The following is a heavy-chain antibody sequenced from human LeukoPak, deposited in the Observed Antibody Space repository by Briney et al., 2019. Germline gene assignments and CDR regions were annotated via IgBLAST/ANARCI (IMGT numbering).Heavy chain of an antibody. CDR1: GFTFSSYG. Sequence: GRSLRLSCAASGFTFSSYGMHWVRQAPGKGLEWVAVISYDGSNKYYADSVKGRFTISRDNSKNTLYLQMNSLRAEDTAVYYCAKDHRYGDSPVTGIDYWGQGTLVTVSS. J-gene: IGHJ4*02. CDR3: AKDHRYGDSPVTGIDY. D-gene: IGHD4-17*01. CDR2: ISYDGSNK. V-gene: IGHV3-30*18.